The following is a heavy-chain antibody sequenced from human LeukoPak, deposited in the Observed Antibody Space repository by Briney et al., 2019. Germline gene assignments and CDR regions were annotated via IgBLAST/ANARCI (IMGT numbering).Heavy chain of an antibody. Sequence: ASVKVSCKASGYTFTSYGISWVRQAPGQGLEWMGGIIPIFGTANYAQKFQGRVTITADESTSTAYMELSSLRSEDTAVYYCARGGGSYWFDPWGQGTLVTVSS. V-gene: IGHV1-69*13. D-gene: IGHD1-26*01. CDR3: ARGGGSYWFDP. CDR2: IIPIFGTA. CDR1: GYTFTSYG. J-gene: IGHJ5*02.